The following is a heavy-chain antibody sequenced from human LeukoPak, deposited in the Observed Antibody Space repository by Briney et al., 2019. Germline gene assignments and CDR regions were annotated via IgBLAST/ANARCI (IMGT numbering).Heavy chain of an antibody. Sequence: ASVKVPCKASGYTFTGYYMHWVRQAPGQGLEWMGWINPNSGGTNYAQKFQGRVTMTRDTSISTAYMELSRLRSDDTAVYYCARARTYYYDSSGYYKTAEFDYWGQGTLVTVSS. J-gene: IGHJ4*02. D-gene: IGHD3-22*01. V-gene: IGHV1-2*02. CDR3: ARARTYYYDSSGYYKTAEFDY. CDR1: GYTFTGYY. CDR2: INPNSGGT.